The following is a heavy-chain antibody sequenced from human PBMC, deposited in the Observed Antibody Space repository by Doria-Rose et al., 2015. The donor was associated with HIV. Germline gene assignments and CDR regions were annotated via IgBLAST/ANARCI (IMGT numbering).Heavy chain of an antibody. J-gene: IGHJ4*02. CDR2: ISYDGTNK. V-gene: IGHV3-30-3*01. D-gene: IGHD4-17*01. Sequence: QAQLVESGGGVVQPGRSLRLSCAASGFTFSSYAMHWVRQAPGKGLEWVAVISYDGTNKYYSDSLKGRFTISRDNSKFTLYLQMNNLRAEDTAVYYCARDWDDYGDFDYWGQGTLVIVSS. CDR3: ARDWDDYGDFDY. CDR1: GFTFSSYA.